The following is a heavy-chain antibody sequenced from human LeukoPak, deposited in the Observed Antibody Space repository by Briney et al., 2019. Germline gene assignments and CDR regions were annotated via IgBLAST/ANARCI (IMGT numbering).Heavy chain of an antibody. CDR3: ARRSGWFDP. Sequence: SETLSLTCTVSGYSISSGYFWGWIRQPPGKGLEWIGSIYHRGNTYYNPSLKSRVTISVDTSKNQFSLKLSSVTAADTAVYYCARRSGWFDPWGQGTLVTVSS. V-gene: IGHV4-38-2*02. D-gene: IGHD6-25*01. CDR2: IYHRGNT. J-gene: IGHJ5*02. CDR1: GYSISSGYF.